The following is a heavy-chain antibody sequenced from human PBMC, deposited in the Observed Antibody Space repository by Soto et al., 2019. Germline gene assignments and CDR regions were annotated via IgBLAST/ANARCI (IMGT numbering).Heavy chain of an antibody. J-gene: IGHJ4*02. CDR1: GGTFRSYA. D-gene: IGHD3-9*01. V-gene: IGHV1-3*01. CDR2: INAGNGNT. Sequence: SVKVSCQACGGTFRSYAISWGRQAPGQRLEGMGWINAGNGNTKYSQKFQGRVTITRDTSASTAYMELSSLRSEDTAVYYCARVTGYYAPDYWGQGTLVTVSS. CDR3: ARVTGYYAPDY.